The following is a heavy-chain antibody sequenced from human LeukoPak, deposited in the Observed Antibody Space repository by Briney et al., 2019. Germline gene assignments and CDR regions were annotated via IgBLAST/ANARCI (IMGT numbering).Heavy chain of an antibody. CDR1: GFTVRNNY. CDR3: ATGEQMVRGDGVDY. Sequence: GGSLRLSCAASGFTVRNNYMSWVRQAPGKGLEWVSVIYSGDSTYYADSVKGRFTISRDNSKNTLYLQMNSLRAEDTAVYFCATGEQMVRGDGVDYWGQGTLVTVSS. V-gene: IGHV3-66*01. D-gene: IGHD3-10*01. CDR2: IYSGDST. J-gene: IGHJ4*02.